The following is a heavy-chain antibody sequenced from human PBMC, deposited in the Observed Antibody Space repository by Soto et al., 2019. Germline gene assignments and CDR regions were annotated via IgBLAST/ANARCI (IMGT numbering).Heavy chain of an antibody. V-gene: IGHV1-69*13. D-gene: IGHD5-18*01. CDR1: GGTFSSYA. CDR3: ARDSTYTAMYNY. CDR2: IIPIFGTA. J-gene: IGHJ4*02. Sequence: ASVKVSCKASGGTFSSYAISWVRQAPGQGLEWMGGIIPIFGTANYAQKFQGRVTITADESTSTAYMELSGLRSEDTAVYYCARDSTYTAMYNYWGQGTLVTVSS.